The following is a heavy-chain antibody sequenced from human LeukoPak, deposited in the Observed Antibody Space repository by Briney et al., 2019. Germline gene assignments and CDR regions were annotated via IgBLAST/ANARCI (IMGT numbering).Heavy chain of an antibody. CDR2: FDPEDVKT. V-gene: IGHV1-24*01. CDR1: GYSLNEIS. CDR3: AAVASYYRVRELLY. D-gene: IGHD3-10*01. Sequence: ASVKVSCKVSGYSLNEISMHWVRQAPGKGLEWMGGFDPEDVKTIYGHKLQGRVTMTQDTSPDTAYMELSSLRSEDTAMYYCAAVASYYRVRELLYWGQGTLVTVSS. J-gene: IGHJ4*02.